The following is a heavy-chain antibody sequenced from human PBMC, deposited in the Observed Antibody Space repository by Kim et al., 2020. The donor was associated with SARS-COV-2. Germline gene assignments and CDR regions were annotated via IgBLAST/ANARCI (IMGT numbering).Heavy chain of an antibody. D-gene: IGHD3-10*01. CDR1: GGSISSSSYY. CDR3: ARGKMPRDVILRSDYFDY. Sequence: SETLSLTCTVSGGSISSSSYYWGWIRQPPGKGLEWIGSIYYSGSTYYNSSLKSRVTISVDTSKNQFSLKLSSVTAADSAVYYCARGKMPRDVILRSDYFDYWGQGTLVTVSS. J-gene: IGHJ4*02. CDR2: IYYSGST. V-gene: IGHV4-39*07.